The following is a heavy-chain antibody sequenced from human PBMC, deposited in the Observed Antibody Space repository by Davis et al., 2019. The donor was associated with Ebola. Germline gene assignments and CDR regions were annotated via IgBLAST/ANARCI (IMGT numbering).Heavy chain of an antibody. J-gene: IGHJ4*02. Sequence: GESLKISCAASGFTFSGSAMHWVRQASGKGLEWVGRIRSKANSYATAYAASEKGRFTISRDDSKNTAYLQMNSLKTEDTAVYYCTQTVATIDYWGQGTLVTVSS. CDR2: IRSKANSYAT. V-gene: IGHV3-73*01. CDR1: GFTFSGSA. D-gene: IGHD5-12*01. CDR3: TQTVATIDY.